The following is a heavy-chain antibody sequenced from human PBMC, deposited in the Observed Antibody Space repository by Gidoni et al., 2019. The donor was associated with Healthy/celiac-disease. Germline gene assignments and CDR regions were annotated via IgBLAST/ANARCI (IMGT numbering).Heavy chain of an antibody. V-gene: IGHV4-39*01. J-gene: IGHJ4*02. CDR2: IYYSGST. CDR1: GGSISSSSYY. Sequence: QLQLQESGPGLVKPSETLSLPCTVSGGSISSSSYYWGWIRQPPGKGLEWIGSIYYSGSTYYNPSLKSRVTISVDTSKNQFSLKLSSVTAADTAVYYCARQSIFGVVIIGVYFDYWGQGTLVTVSS. CDR3: ARQSIFGVVIIGVYFDY. D-gene: IGHD3-3*01.